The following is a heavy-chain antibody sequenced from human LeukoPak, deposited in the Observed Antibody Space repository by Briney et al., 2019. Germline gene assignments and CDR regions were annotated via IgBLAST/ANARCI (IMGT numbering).Heavy chain of an antibody. D-gene: IGHD1-1*01. J-gene: IGHJ3*02. V-gene: IGHV4-61*02. Sequence: SETLSLTCTVSGGSISSGNYYWTWIRQPAGKGLEWIGRVYTSGITHYNPSLKSRVTKSVDTSKDQFSLKLTSVTAADTAVYYCATTRPPLAFDIWGQGTMVTVSS. CDR3: ATTRPPLAFDI. CDR2: VYTSGIT. CDR1: GGSISSGNYY.